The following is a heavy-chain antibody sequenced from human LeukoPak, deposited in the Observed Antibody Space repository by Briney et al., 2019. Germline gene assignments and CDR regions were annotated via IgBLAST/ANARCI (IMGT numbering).Heavy chain of an antibody. CDR3: ARGHCSGGSCFAEYFQH. J-gene: IGHJ1*01. CDR2: IYYSGST. D-gene: IGHD2-15*01. CDR1: GGSISSYY. Sequence: RSSETLSLTCTVSGGSISSYYWSWIRQPPWKGLEWIGYIYYSGSTNYNPSLKSRVTISVDTSKNQFSLKLSSVTAADTAVYYCARGHCSGGSCFAEYFQHWGQGTLVTVSS. V-gene: IGHV4-59*01.